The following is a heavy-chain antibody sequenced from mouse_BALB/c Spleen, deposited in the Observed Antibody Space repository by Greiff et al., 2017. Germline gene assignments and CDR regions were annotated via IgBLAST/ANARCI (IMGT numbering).Heavy chain of an antibody. V-gene: IGHV5-6*01. D-gene: IGHD1-1*01. Sequence: EVKLVESGGDLVKPGGSLKLSCAASGFTFSSYGMSWVRQTPDKGLEWVAIISSGGSCSYYPDSVQGRFTISSYNAKNTLYLQMSSLKSEDTDMYYCSRQGITTGNFDVWGAGTTVTVSS. CDR1: GFTFSSYG. CDR3: SRQGITTGNFDV. CDR2: ISSGGSCS. J-gene: IGHJ1*01.